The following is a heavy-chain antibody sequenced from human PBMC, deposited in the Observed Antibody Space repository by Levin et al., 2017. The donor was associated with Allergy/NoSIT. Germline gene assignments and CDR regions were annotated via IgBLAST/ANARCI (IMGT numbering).Heavy chain of an antibody. V-gene: IGHV4-39*01. Sequence: SETLSLTCTVSGGSISSSSYYWGWIRQPPGKGLEWIGSIYYSGSTYYNPSLKSRVTISVDTSKNQFSLKLSSVTAADTAVYYCASSDSSGWIEVDYWGQGTLVTVSS. D-gene: IGHD6-19*01. CDR3: ASSDSSGWIEVDY. J-gene: IGHJ4*02. CDR2: IYYSGST. CDR1: GGSISSSSYY.